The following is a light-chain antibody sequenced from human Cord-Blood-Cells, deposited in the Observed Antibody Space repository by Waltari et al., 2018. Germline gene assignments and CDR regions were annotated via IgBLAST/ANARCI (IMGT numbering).Light chain of an antibody. V-gene: IGLV1-47*01. CDR1: SSNIGSNY. CDR2: RNN. J-gene: IGLJ3*02. Sequence: QSLLTQPPSASGTPGKRVTISCSGSSSNIGSNYVLCYQRLPGTAPKLLIYRNNQRPSGVPDRFSVSKSGTSASLAISGLRSEDEADYYCAAWDDSLSGWVFGGGTKLTVL. CDR3: AAWDDSLSGWV.